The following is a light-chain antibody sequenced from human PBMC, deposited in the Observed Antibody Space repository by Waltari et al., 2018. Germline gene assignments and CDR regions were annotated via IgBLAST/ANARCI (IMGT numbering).Light chain of an antibody. CDR3: AAWDDSLNGWV. Sequence: SVLTPPPSVSPPPAQNVPLSCSGSRSTLHNNAFNWYQFLPERTPRLLIYYDDLLASGVSGRFSGSKSGTSAALAISGLQSEDEAEYYCAAWDDSLNGWVFGGGTKLTVL. V-gene: IGLV1-36*01. CDR1: RSTLHNNA. J-gene: IGLJ3*02. CDR2: YDD.